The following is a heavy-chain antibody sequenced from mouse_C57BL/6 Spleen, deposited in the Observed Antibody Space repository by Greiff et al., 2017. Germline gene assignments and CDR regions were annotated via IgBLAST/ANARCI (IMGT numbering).Heavy chain of an antibody. CDR2: INPNNGGT. V-gene: IGHV1-18*01. Sequence: DVKLVESGPELVKPGASVKIPCKASGYTFTDYNMDWVKQSHGKSLEWIGDINPNNGGTIYNQKFKGKATLTVDKSSSTAYMELRSLTSEDTAVYYCARSYYDYDGYFDDWGQGTTLTVAS. CDR1: GYTFTDYN. D-gene: IGHD2-4*01. CDR3: ARSYYDYDGYFDD. J-gene: IGHJ2*01.